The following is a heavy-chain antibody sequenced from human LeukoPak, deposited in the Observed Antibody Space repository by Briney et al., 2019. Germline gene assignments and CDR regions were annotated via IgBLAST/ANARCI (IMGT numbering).Heavy chain of an antibody. J-gene: IGHJ4*02. CDR3: AKAIVGATTGDY. D-gene: IGHD1-26*01. CDR1: GFIFSSYG. Sequence: GRSLRLSCAASGFIFSSYGMHWVRQAPGKGLEWVAVISYDGSNKYYADSVKGRFTISRDNSKNTLYLQMNSLRAEDTAVYYCAKAIVGATTGDYWGQGTLVTVSS. CDR2: ISYDGSNK. V-gene: IGHV3-30*18.